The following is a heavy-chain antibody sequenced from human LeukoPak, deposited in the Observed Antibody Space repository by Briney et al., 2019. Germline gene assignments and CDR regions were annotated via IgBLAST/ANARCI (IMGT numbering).Heavy chain of an antibody. Sequence: SSETLSLTCTVSGGSISSSSYYWGWIRQPPGKGLEWIGSIYYSGSTYYNPSLKSRVTKSVDTSKNQFSLKLSSVTAADTAVYYCARDIRGTRPLDYWGQGTLVTVSS. CDR2: IYYSGST. CDR3: ARDIRGTRPLDY. CDR1: GGSISSSSYY. D-gene: IGHD1-26*01. V-gene: IGHV4-39*07. J-gene: IGHJ4*02.